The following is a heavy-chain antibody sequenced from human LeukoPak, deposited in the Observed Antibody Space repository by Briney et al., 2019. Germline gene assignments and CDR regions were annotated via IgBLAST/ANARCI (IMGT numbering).Heavy chain of an antibody. J-gene: IGHJ4*02. CDR3: ARGRDCSGGNCYSDY. Sequence: ASVKVSCKASGYSFTSFAMNWVRQAPGQGLEWMGWINTNTGNPTYARGFAGRFVFSLDTSVSTAYLQISGLEAEDTAVYYCARGRDCSGGNCYSDYWSQGTLVTVSS. CDR1: GYSFTSFA. CDR2: INTNTGNP. D-gene: IGHD2-15*01. V-gene: IGHV7-4-1*01.